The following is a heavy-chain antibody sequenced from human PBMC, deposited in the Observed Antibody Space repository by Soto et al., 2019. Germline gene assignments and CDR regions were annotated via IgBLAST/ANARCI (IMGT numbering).Heavy chain of an antibody. Sequence: SVKVSCKASGGTFSSYAISWARQAPGQGLEWMGGIIPIFGTANYAQKFQGRVTITADESTSTAYMELSSLRSEDTAVYYCASATVNYYYGMDVWGQGTTVTVSS. D-gene: IGHD4-4*01. CDR2: IIPIFGTA. V-gene: IGHV1-69*13. CDR3: ASATVNYYYGMDV. CDR1: GGTFSSYA. J-gene: IGHJ6*02.